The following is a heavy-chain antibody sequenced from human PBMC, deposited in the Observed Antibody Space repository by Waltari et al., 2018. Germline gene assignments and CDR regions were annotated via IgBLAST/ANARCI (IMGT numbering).Heavy chain of an antibody. D-gene: IGHD4-17*01. CDR2: INHSGST. J-gene: IGHJ4*02. V-gene: IGHV4-34*01. CDR3: ARGTTVTI. Sequence: QVQLQQWGAGLLKPSETLSLTCAVYGGSFSGYYWSWIRQPPGKGLEWIGEINHSGSTNHIPSLKSRVTISVDTSKNQFSLKLSSVTAADTAVYYCARGTTVTIWGQGTLVTVSS. CDR1: GGSFSGYY.